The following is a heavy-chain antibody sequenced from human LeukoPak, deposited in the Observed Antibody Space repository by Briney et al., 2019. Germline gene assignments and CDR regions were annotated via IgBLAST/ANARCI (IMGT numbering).Heavy chain of an antibody. V-gene: IGHV3-23*01. CDR1: GSTFSSYA. J-gene: IGHJ4*02. D-gene: IGHD1-1*01. CDR2: ISGSGGST. Sequence: RSRTPARPADGSTFSSYAMSWVRQAPGKGLEWVSAISGSGGSTYYADSVKGRFTISRDNSKNTLYLQMNSLRAEDTAVYYCAKHPTGTTRNYFDYWGQGTLVTVSS. CDR3: AKHPTGTTRNYFDY.